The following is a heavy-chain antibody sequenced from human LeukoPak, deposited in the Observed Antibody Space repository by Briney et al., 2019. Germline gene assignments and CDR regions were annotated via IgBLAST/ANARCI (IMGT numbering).Heavy chain of an antibody. D-gene: IGHD6-6*01. CDR3: ARDPLPYSSSSKPFDY. CDR2: ISSSSSYI. CDR1: GFTFSSYS. V-gene: IGHV3-21*01. J-gene: IGHJ4*02. Sequence: GGSLRLSCAASGFTFSSYSMNWVRQAPGKGLEWVSSISSSSSYIYYADSVKGRFTISRDNAKNSLYLQMNSLRAEDTAVYYCARDPLPYSSSSKPFDYWGQGTLVTVSS.